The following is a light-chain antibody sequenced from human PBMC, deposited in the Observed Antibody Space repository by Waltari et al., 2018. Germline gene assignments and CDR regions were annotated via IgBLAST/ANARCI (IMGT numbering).Light chain of an antibody. CDR1: QSISSW. CDR2: KAS. Sequence: DIQMTQSPSTLSASVGDRVTITYRASQSISSWLAWYQQKPGKAPKLLIYKASSLESGVPSMFSGSGSGTEFTLTISSLQPDDFATYYCQQYNSYPWTFGQGTKVEIK. CDR3: QQYNSYPWT. J-gene: IGKJ1*01. V-gene: IGKV1-5*03.